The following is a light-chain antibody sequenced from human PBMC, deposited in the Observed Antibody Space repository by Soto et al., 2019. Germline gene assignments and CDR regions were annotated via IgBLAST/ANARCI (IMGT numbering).Light chain of an antibody. CDR1: QGIRND. CDR2: GAS. CDR3: QQYNNFWT. Sequence: MTQSPSSLSASVGDRVTITCRASQGIRNDLGWYQQKPGQAPRLLIYGASTRATDIPARFSGSGSGTEFTLTISSLQSEDFAVYYCQQYNNFWTFGQGTKVEIK. V-gene: IGKV3-15*01. J-gene: IGKJ1*01.